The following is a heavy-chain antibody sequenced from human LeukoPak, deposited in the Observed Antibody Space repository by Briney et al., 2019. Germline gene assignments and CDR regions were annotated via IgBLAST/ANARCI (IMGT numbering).Heavy chain of an antibody. CDR3: AKDLRGGYSYGSLPDY. J-gene: IGHJ4*02. CDR1: GFSISSYS. Sequence: GGSLRLSCAASGFSISSYSMNWVRQAPGKGLEWVSTITGSDGSTYYADSVKGRFTISRDNSKNTLYLQMNSLRAEDTALYYCAKDLRGGYSYGSLPDYWGQGTLVTVSS. D-gene: IGHD5-18*01. V-gene: IGHV3-23*01. CDR2: ITGSDGST.